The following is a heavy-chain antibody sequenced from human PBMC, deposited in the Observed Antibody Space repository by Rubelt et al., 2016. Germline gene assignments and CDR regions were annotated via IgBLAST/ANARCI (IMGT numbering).Heavy chain of an antibody. CDR1: GGSISSYY. CDR3: ARDYDSSGYHPTGFDY. V-gene: IGHV4-59*01. D-gene: IGHD3-22*01. J-gene: IGHJ4*02. Sequence: QVQLQESGPGLVKPSETLSLTFTVPGGSISSYYWSWIRQLPGKGLEWIGYIYYSGSTNYNPSLNSRVTISVDTAKNQFSRKLSSVTAAETAVDYCARDYDSSGYHPTGFDYWGQGTLVTVSS. CDR2: IYYSGST.